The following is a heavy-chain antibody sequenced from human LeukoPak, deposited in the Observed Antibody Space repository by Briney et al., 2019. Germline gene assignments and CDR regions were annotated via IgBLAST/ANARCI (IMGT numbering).Heavy chain of an antibody. CDR3: ARDRWELPYYFDY. CDR1: GYTFTSYG. Sequence: SVKVSCKASGYTFTSYGISWVRQAPGQGLEWMGWISAYNGNTNYAQKLQGRITMTRDASTSTVYMELRSLRSEDTAVYYCARDRWELPYYFDYWGQGTLVTVSS. J-gene: IGHJ4*02. CDR2: ISAYNGNT. D-gene: IGHD1-26*01. V-gene: IGHV1-18*01.